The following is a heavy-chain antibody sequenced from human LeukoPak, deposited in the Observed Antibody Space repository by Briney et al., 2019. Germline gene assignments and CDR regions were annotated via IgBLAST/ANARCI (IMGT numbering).Heavy chain of an antibody. CDR3: ATAGIAAAGTLDY. V-gene: IGHV1-24*01. D-gene: IGHD6-13*01. CDR1: GYTLTELS. J-gene: IGHJ4*02. Sequence: ASVKVPSKVSGYTLTELSMHWVRQAPGKGLEWMGGFDPEDGETIYAQKFQGRVTMTEDTSTDTAYMELSSLRSEDTAVYYCATAGIAAAGTLDYWGQGTLVTVSS. CDR2: FDPEDGET.